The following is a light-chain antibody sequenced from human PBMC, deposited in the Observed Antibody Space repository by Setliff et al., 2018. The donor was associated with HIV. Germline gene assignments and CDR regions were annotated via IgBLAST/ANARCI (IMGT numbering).Light chain of an antibody. CDR1: SSDVGSYNL. CDR2: EVS. Sequence: QSVLTQPASVSGSPGQSITISCSGTSSDVGSYNLVSWYQQHPGKAPKFMIYEVSKRPSGVSNRFSGSKSGNTASLTISGLQAEDEADYYCCSYAGSSPDVFGTGTKVTVL. J-gene: IGLJ1*01. CDR3: CSYAGSSPDV. V-gene: IGLV2-23*02.